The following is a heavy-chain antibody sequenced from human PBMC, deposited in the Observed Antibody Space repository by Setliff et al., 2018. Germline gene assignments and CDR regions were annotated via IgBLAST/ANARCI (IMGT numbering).Heavy chain of an antibody. V-gene: IGHV3-7*03. Sequence: PGGSLRLSCVASGFTISNYWTAWVRQAPGKGLEWVADIRQDGTNKYYMDSVEGRFTISRDNSKNSVYLQMNSLRAEDTALYHCAREVWTIYDKSWSGYTDLWGQGTQVTVSS. J-gene: IGHJ5*02. CDR3: AREVWTIYDKSWSGYTDL. D-gene: IGHD3-3*01. CDR2: IRQDGTNK. CDR1: GFTISNYW.